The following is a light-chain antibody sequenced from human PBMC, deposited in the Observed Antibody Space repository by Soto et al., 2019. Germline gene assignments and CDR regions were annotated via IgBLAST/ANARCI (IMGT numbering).Light chain of an antibody. CDR1: PRDVGNYKY. Sequence: QSVLAQAASVPWSPGQTITISCSRTPRDVGNYKYVSWYQQHSGKAPKLMIYEVSNRLSGVCNRFFGSTSGTTASLTISGLQAEDETDYYCFSYTSSGTEVFGTGTKVTVL. CDR3: FSYTSSGTEV. V-gene: IGLV2-14*01. CDR2: EVS. J-gene: IGLJ1*01.